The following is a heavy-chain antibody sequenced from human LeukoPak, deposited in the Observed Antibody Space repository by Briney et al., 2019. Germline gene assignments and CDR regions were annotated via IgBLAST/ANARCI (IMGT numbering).Heavy chain of an antibody. CDR1: GYTFTSYD. Sequence: GASVKVSCKASGYTFTSYDINWVRQATGQGLEWMGWINPNSGGTNYAQKFQGRVTMTRDTSISTAYMELSRLRSDDTAVYYCARGVDIVATGIFDYWGQGTLVTVSS. CDR2: INPNSGGT. D-gene: IGHD5-12*01. CDR3: ARGVDIVATGIFDY. J-gene: IGHJ4*02. V-gene: IGHV1-2*02.